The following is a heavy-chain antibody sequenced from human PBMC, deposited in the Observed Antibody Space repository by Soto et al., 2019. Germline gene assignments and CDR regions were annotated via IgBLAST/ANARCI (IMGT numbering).Heavy chain of an antibody. CDR2: IHYSGST. V-gene: IGHV4-39*01. CDR1: GGSISIGTDY. J-gene: IGHJ4*02. CDR3: AGRHGHDFYDKDFFFP. D-gene: IGHD3-3*01. Sequence: SETLSLTCDVSGGSISIGTDYWGWIRQPPGKGLEWIGNIHYSGSTNYNPSLKSRLSISVDTSKNQFSLKLSSVTAADTAMYYCAGRHGHDFYDKDFFFPGGQGTRVTVSS.